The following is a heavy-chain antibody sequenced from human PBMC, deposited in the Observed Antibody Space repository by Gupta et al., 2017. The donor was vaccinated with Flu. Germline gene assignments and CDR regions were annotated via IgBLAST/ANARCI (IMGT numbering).Heavy chain of an antibody. J-gene: IGHJ1*01. V-gene: IGHV4-34*01. Sequence: SGIRQPQGKGLEWIGEINHSGSTNDNPSLKSRVTISVDTSKNQFSLKLSSVTAADTAVYYCARGGYQLLFRPGSAEYFQHWGQGTRGTVSA. D-gene: IGHD2-2*01. CDR2: INHSGST. CDR3: ARGGYQLLFRPGSAEYFQH.